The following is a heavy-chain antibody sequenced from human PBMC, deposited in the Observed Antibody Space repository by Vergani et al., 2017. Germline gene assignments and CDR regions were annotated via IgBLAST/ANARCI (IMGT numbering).Heavy chain of an antibody. CDR2: ISGSGGSK. J-gene: IGHJ4*02. CDR3: AKAGYSILQSLYGY. D-gene: IGHD6-13*01. V-gene: IGHV3-23*01. CDR1: GFTFSSYA. Sequence: EVQLLESGGGLVQPGGSLRLSCAASGFTFSSYAMSWVRQAPGKGLEWVSAISGSGGSKYYADSVRGRFTISRDNSKNTLYLQMNSLRAEDTAVYYCAKAGYSILQSLYGYWGQGTLVTVSS.